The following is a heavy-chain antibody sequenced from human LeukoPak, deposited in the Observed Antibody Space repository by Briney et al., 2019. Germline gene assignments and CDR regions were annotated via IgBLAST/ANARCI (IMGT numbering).Heavy chain of an antibody. Sequence: GGSLRLSCEASGSGFTFGNFGMSWVRQAPGKGLEWLSGISGSGYYTYYADSVKGRFTVSRDNSKNTLYIEMNSLRAEDTAVYYCAKDGSWGDYYFYFYMDVWGKGTTVTVSS. J-gene: IGHJ6*03. CDR2: ISGSGYYT. CDR1: GSGFTFGNFG. V-gene: IGHV3-23*01. D-gene: IGHD3-16*01. CDR3: AKDGSWGDYYFYFYMDV.